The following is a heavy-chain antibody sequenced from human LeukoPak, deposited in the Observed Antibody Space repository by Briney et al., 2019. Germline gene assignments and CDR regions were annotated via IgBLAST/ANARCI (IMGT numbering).Heavy chain of an antibody. CDR3: TRGRAAGD. J-gene: IGHJ4*02. Sequence: GASVKVSCKASGYTFTNNEINWVRQATGQGIEWMGWVSPDSGDTGYAPNFRGRVTMTTDTSINTAYMELTSLTSEDTAIYYCTRGRAAGDWGQGTLVTVSS. V-gene: IGHV1-8*01. D-gene: IGHD6-19*01. CDR2: VSPDSGDT. CDR1: GYTFTNNE.